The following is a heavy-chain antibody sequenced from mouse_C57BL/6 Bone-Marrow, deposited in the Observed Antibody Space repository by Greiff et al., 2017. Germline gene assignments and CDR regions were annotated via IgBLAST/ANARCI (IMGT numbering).Heavy chain of an antibody. D-gene: IGHD2-9*01. J-gene: IGHJ3*01. CDR2: IHPNSGST. CDR1: GYTFTSYW. V-gene: IGHV1-64*01. CDR3: ARSYYGYGGAWFAY. Sequence: QVHVKQPGAELVKPGASVKLSCKASGYTFTSYWMHWVKQRPGQGLEWIGMIHPNSGSTNYNEKFKSKATLTVDKSSSTAYMQLSSLTSEDSAVYYCARSYYGYGGAWFAYWGQGTLVTVSA.